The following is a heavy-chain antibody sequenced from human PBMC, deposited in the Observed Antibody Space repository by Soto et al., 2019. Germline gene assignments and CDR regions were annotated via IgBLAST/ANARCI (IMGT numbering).Heavy chain of an antibody. CDR2: VSTYDGNT. CDR1: GYRFSRYG. V-gene: IGHV1-18*01. D-gene: IGHD5-12*01. J-gene: IGHJ4*02. Sequence: QVQLVQSGGEVKEPGASVKVSCKASGYRFSRYGINWVRQAPGQGLEWMGWVSTYDGNTQYAQKFQGRITMTTDTSTNTVYLELRSLTSDDTAVYYCARGYSGYDPFDYWGQGTLVTVSS. CDR3: ARGYSGYDPFDY.